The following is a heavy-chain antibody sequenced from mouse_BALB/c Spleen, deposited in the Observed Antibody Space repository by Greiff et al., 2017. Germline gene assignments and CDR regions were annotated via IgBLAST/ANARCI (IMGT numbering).Heavy chain of an antibody. Sequence: EVQGVESGGGLVQPGGSLKLSCAASGFTFSSYTMSWVRQTPEKRLEWVAYISNGGGSTYYPDTVKGRFTISRDNAKNTLYLQMSSLKSEDTAMYYCARHEDIYYGSSYGGYFDVWGAGTTVTVSS. CDR1: GFTFSSYT. J-gene: IGHJ1*01. CDR2: ISNGGGST. V-gene: IGHV5-12-2*01. CDR3: ARHEDIYYGSSYGGYFDV. D-gene: IGHD1-1*01.